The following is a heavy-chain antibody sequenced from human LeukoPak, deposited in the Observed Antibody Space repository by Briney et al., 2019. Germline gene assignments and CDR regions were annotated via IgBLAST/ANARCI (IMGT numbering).Heavy chain of an antibody. V-gene: IGHV1-2*02. CDR3: ARDGRDYDFWSGYYRVWFDP. Sequence: ASVKVSCKASGYTFTGYYMHWVRQAPGQGLEWMGWINPNNGDTKYAQRFQGRVTMTRDTSISTSYMELSRLRSDDTAVYYCARDGRDYDFWSGYYRVWFDPWGLGTLVTVSS. J-gene: IGHJ5*02. CDR1: GYTFTGYY. CDR2: INPNNGDT. D-gene: IGHD3-3*01.